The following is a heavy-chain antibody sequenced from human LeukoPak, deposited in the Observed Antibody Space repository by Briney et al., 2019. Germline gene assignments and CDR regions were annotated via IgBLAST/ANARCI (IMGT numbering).Heavy chain of an antibody. CDR1: GFTFSSSW. Sequence: GGSLRLSCAASGFTFSSSWMHWVRQAPGKGLVWVSRIKSDGSSTSYADSVNGRFTISRDNARNSLYLQMDSLRAEDTAVYYCARPDYDYWTGSLGGHYMDVWGKGTTVTVSS. D-gene: IGHD3-3*01. CDR3: ARPDYDYWTGSLGGHYMDV. CDR2: IKSDGSST. J-gene: IGHJ6*03. V-gene: IGHV3-74*01.